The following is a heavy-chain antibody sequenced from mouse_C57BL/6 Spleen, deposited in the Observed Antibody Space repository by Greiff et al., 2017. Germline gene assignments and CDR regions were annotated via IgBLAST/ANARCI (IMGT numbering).Heavy chain of an antibody. J-gene: IGHJ4*01. V-gene: IGHV2-2*01. CDR2: IWSGGST. CDR3: ARKAIVTTRNYAMDY. D-gene: IGHD2-5*01. Sequence: QVQLQQSGPGLVQPSQCLSITCTVSGFSLTSYGVPWVRQSPGKGLEWLGVIWSGGSTDYNAAFISRLSISKDNSKSQVFFKMNSLQADDTAIYYCARKAIVTTRNYAMDYWGQGTSVTVSS. CDR1: GFSLTSYG.